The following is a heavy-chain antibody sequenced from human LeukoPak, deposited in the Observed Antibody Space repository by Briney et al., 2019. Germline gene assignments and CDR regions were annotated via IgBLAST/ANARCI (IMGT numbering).Heavy chain of an antibody. CDR2: ISYDGSNK. V-gene: IGHV3-30*18. J-gene: IGHJ4*02. Sequence: AGGSLRLSCAASGFTFSSYGMHWVRQAPGKGLEWVAVISYDGSNKYYADSVKGRFTISRDNSKNTLYLQMNSLRAEDTAVYYCAKGQPALGYWGQGTLVTVSS. CDR3: AKGQPALGY. CDR1: GFTFSSYG.